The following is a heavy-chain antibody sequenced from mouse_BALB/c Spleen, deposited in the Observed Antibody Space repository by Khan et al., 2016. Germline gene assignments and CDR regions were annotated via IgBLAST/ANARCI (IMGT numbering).Heavy chain of an antibody. CDR1: GYTFTNYG. Sequence: QFQLVQSGPELKKPGETVKISCKASGYTFTNYGMNWVKQAPGQGLKWMGWINTYTGEPTYVDDFKGRFAFSLESSASTAYMQITNLTNEDMSTYFCARYGNYEFFAFWDQGALVTVSA. CDR3: ARYGNYEFFAF. J-gene: IGHJ3*01. V-gene: IGHV9-1*02. D-gene: IGHD2-1*01. CDR2: INTYTGEP.